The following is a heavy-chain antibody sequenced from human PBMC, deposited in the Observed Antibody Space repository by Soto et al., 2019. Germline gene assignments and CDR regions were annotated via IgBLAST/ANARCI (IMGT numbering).Heavy chain of an antibody. Sequence: SETLSLTCTVSGDSLSSGDYYWSWIRQHPRQGLEWIGYIYDSGSTYYNPSLNSRVTISVDTSKSQFSLSLSSVTAADTAVYYCARGYSNYRLFDYWGQGTQVTVSS. CDR2: IYDSGST. V-gene: IGHV4-31*03. J-gene: IGHJ4*02. CDR3: ARGYSNYRLFDY. D-gene: IGHD4-4*01. CDR1: GDSLSSGDYY.